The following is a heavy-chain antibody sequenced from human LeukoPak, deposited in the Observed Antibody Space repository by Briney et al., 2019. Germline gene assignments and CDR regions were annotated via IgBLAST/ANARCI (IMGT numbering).Heavy chain of an antibody. CDR3: ARDSQRGFLELDP. CDR2: IYYSGST. D-gene: IGHD3-3*01. CDR1: GGSISSYY. J-gene: IGHJ5*02. Sequence: PSETLSLTCTVSGGSISSYYWSWIRQPPGKGLEWIGYIYYSGSTNYNPSLKSRVTISVDTSKNQFSLKLSSVTAADTAVYYCARDSQRGFLELDPWGQGTLVTVSS. V-gene: IGHV4-59*01.